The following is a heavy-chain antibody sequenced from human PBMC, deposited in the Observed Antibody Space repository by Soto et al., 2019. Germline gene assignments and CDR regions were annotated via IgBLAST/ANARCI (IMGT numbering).Heavy chain of an antibody. V-gene: IGHV4-59*01. J-gene: IGHJ6*03. CDR2: IYYSGST. Sequence: QVQLQESGPGLVKPSETLSLTCTVSGGSISSYYWSWIRQPPGKGLEWIGYIYYSGSTNYNPSLKSRVTISVDTSKNQFSPKLSSVTAADTAVYYCARGAVDDILTGYYYYYYYYMDVWGKGTTVTVSS. CDR3: ARGAVDDILTGYYYYYYYYMDV. CDR1: GGSISSYY. D-gene: IGHD3-9*01.